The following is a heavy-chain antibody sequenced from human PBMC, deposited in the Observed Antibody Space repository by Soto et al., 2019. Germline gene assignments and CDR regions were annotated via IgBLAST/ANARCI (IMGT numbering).Heavy chain of an antibody. CDR3: ASTYYYDSSGLNWFDP. J-gene: IGHJ5*02. V-gene: IGHV4-30-4*01. CDR1: GGSISSGDYY. D-gene: IGHD3-22*01. CDR2: IYYSGST. Sequence: QVQLQESGPGLVKPSQTLSLTCTVSGGSISSGDYYWSWIRQPPGKGLEWIGYIYYSGSTYYNPSLKSRGTISVDTSKNQFSLKLSSVTAADTAVYYCASTYYYDSSGLNWFDPWGQGTLVTVSS.